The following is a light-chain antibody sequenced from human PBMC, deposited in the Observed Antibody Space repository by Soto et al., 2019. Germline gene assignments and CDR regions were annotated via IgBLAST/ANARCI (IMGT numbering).Light chain of an antibody. V-gene: IGLV2-23*02. Sequence: QSALTQPASVSGSPGQSLTISCTGTSSDVGSYNLVSWYQQHPGKAPKLMLYEDNKRPSGVSSRFSGSKSGNTASLTISGLQAEDEADYDCCSYAGSSTFEVFGGGTKLTVL. CDR3: CSYAGSSTFEV. CDR1: SSDVGSYNL. J-gene: IGLJ3*02. CDR2: EDN.